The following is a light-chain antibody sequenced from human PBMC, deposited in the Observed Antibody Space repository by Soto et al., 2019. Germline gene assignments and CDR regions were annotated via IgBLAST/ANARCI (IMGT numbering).Light chain of an antibody. CDR1: QSISSW. J-gene: IGKJ1*01. CDR2: RAS. V-gene: IGKV1-5*03. CDR3: QQYNSYSTWT. Sequence: DIQMTQSASTLSASVGDRVTITCRASQSISSWWAWYQQKPGKAPKLLIYRASSLESGVPSRFSGSGSGTEFTLTISSLQPDDFATYYCQQYNSYSTWTFGQGTKVDIK.